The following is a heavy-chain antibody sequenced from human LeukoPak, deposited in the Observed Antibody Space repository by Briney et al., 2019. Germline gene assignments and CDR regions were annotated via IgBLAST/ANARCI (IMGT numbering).Heavy chain of an antibody. CDR3: ARSGIRSSWVFYY. Sequence: SETLSLTSTVSGGSISSHYWSWIRQPAGKGLEWIGRIYTSGSTNYNPSLKSRVTMSVDTSKNKFSLKLSSVTAADTAVYYCARSGIRSSWVFYYWGQGTLVTVSS. J-gene: IGHJ4*02. V-gene: IGHV4-4*07. CDR1: GGSISSHY. CDR2: IYTSGST. D-gene: IGHD6-13*01.